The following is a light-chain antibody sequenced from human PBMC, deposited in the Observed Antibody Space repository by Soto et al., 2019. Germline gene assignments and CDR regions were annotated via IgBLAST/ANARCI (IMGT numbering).Light chain of an antibody. Sequence: EIVMTQSPATLSVSPGERATLSCRASQRISSNLAWYQQKPGQAPRLLIFGASFRATGIPARFSGSGSGTEFTLTISSLQSEDFAVYYCQQYYSTPRTFGQGTKVEIK. CDR2: GAS. J-gene: IGKJ1*01. CDR3: QQYYSTPRT. CDR1: QRISSN. V-gene: IGKV3-15*01.